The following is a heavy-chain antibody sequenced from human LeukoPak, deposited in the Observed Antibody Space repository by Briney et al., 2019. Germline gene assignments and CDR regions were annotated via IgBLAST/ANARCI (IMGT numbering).Heavy chain of an antibody. D-gene: IGHD3-22*01. CDR1: GFTFDDYA. J-gene: IGHJ3*02. V-gene: IGHV3-9*01. Sequence: PGRSLRFSCAASGFTFDDYAMHWVRQAPGKGLEWVSGISWNSGSIGYADSVKGRFTISRDNAKNSLYLQMNSLRAEDTALYYCAKGQHYYDSSGYYLGHDAFDIWGQGTMVTVSS. CDR3: AKGQHYYDSSGYYLGHDAFDI. CDR2: ISWNSGSI.